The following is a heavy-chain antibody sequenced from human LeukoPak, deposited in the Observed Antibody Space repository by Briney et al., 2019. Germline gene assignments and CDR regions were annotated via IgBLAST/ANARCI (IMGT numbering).Heavy chain of an antibody. D-gene: IGHD3-3*01. CDR3: ASITYPDFWSGYYGYFDY. Sequence: SETLSLTCTVSGGSVSSADYYWSWIRQPPGKGLEWIGYIYYSGSTNYNPSLKSRVTISVDTSKNQFSLKLSSVTAADTAVYYCASITYPDFWSGYYGYFDYWGQGTLVTVSS. CDR2: IYYSGST. J-gene: IGHJ4*02. CDR1: GGSVSSADYY. V-gene: IGHV4-61*08.